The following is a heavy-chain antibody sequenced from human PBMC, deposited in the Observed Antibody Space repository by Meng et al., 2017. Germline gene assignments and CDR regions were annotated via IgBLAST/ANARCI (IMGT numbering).Heavy chain of an antibody. CDR3: AQTTVTTYSEYFQH. J-gene: IGHJ1*01. CDR2: ISAYNGNT. CDR1: SYTFTSYG. D-gene: IGHD4-11*01. V-gene: IGHV1-18*01. Sequence: VPRVPTGTQGKNPGAHGMFSCTASSYTFTSYGISWVRRAPGQGLEWMGWISAYNGNTNYAQKLQGRVTMTTDTSTSTAYMELRSLRSDDTAVYYCAQTTVTTYSEYFQHWGQGTLVTVSS.